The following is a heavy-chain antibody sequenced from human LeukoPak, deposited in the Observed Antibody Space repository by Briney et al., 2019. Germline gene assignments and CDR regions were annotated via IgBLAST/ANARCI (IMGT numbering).Heavy chain of an antibody. CDR1: GFTFSSYG. J-gene: IGHJ4*02. CDR2: IWYDGSNK. V-gene: IGHV3-33*01. D-gene: IGHD3-22*01. CDR3: ARGLASSGPHRDNYFDY. Sequence: GGSLRLSCAASGFTFSSYGMHWVRQAPGKGLEWVAVIWYDGSNKYYADSVKGRFTISRDNSKNTLYLQMNSLRAEDTAVYYCARGLASSGPHRDNYFDYWGQGTLVTVSS.